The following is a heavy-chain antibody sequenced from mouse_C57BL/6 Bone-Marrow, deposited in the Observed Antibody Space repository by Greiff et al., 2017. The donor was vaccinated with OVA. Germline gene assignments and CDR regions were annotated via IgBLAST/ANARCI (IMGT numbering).Heavy chain of an antibody. D-gene: IGHD1-1*01. CDR2: INPNNGGT. Sequence: VQLQQSGPELVKPGASVKIPCKASGYTFTDYNMDWVKQSHGKSLEWIGDINPNNGGTIYNQKFKGKATLTVDKSSSTAYMELRSLTSEDTAAYYCARKTTVWYFDVWGTGTTVTVSS. J-gene: IGHJ1*03. CDR1: GYTFTDYN. V-gene: IGHV1-18*01. CDR3: ARKTTVWYFDV.